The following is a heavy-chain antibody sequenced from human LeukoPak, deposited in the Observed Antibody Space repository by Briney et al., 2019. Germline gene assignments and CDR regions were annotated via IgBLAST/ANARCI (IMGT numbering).Heavy chain of an antibody. V-gene: IGHV3-30*18. CDR2: ISYDGSNK. CDR3: AKKWSSGSYASPFDD. J-gene: IGHJ4*02. Sequence: GGSLRLSCAASGFTFSNYGMHWVRQAPGKGLEWVAVISYDGSNKYYADSVKGRFTISRDNSKSTLYMRMDSLRAEDTAVYYCAKKWSSGSYASPFDDWGQGTLVTVSS. D-gene: IGHD1-26*01. CDR1: GFTFSNYG.